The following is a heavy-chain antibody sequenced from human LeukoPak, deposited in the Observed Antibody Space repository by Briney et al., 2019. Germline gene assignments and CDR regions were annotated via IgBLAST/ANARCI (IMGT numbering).Heavy chain of an antibody. D-gene: IGHD3-16*02. CDR1: GFTFRSYA. CDR3: ASPGGRFGELSDY. CDR2: ISGSGGST. J-gene: IGHJ4*02. Sequence: GGSLRLSCAASGFTFRSYAMSWVRQAPGKGLEWVSAISGSGGSTYYADSVKGRFTISRDNSKNTLYLQMNSLRAEDTAVYYCASPGGRFGELSDYWGQGTLVTVSS. V-gene: IGHV3-23*01.